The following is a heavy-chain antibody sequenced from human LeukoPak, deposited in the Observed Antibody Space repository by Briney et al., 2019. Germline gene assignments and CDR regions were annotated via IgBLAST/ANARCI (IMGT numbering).Heavy chain of an antibody. V-gene: IGHV4-4*07. Sequence: SETLSLTCTVSGGAISSYYWSWIRQPAGKGLEWIGRIYTSGSTNYNPSLKSRVTMSVDTSKNQFSLKLSSVTAADTAVYYCARGAYYYDSSGSVFDYWGQGTLVTVSS. CDR3: ARGAYYYDSSGSVFDY. CDR2: IYTSGST. D-gene: IGHD3-22*01. J-gene: IGHJ4*02. CDR1: GGAISSYY.